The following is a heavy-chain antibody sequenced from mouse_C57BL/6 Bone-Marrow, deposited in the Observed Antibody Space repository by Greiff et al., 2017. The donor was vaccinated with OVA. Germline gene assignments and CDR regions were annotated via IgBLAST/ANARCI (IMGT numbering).Heavy chain of an antibody. CDR3: ARDDRRGYYFDY. V-gene: IGHV1-19*01. CDR2: INPYNGGT. D-gene: IGHD2-12*01. Sequence: EVQLQQSGPVLVKPGASVKMSCKASGYTFTDYYMNWVKQSHGKSLEWIGVINPYNGGTSYNQKFKGKATLTVDKSSSTAYMELNSLTSEDSAVYCCARDDRRGYYFDYWGQGTTLTVSS. J-gene: IGHJ2*01. CDR1: GYTFTDYY.